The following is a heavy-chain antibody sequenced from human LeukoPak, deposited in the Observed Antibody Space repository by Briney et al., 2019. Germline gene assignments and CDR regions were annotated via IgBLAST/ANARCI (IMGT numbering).Heavy chain of an antibody. J-gene: IGHJ4*02. CDR1: GFTFSSYG. D-gene: IGHD3-10*01. CDR3: ARSDYYGSGSYYGFDY. Sequence: PGGSLRLSCAASGFTFSSYGMHWVRQAPGKGLEWVAVISYDGSTKYYADSVKGRFTISRDNSKNTLYLQMNSLRAEDTAVYYCARSDYYGSGSYYGFDYWGQGTLVTVSS. V-gene: IGHV3-30*03. CDR2: ISYDGSTK.